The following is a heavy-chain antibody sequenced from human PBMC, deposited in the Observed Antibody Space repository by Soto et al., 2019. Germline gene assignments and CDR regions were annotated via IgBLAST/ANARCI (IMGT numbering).Heavy chain of an antibody. J-gene: IGHJ1*01. CDR1: GGTFSTYA. CDR3: ASGIQLWLRRINNGYSG. Sequence: QVQLVQSGAEVKKPESSVKVSCNAPGGTFSTYAISWVRQAPGQGLEWMGGIIPMFGTANYAQRFQDRVTITADASTNTVYMELSRLRSEDTAVYFCASGIQLWLRRINNGYSGWGQGTLVTVSS. V-gene: IGHV1-69*12. CDR2: IIPMFGTA. D-gene: IGHD5-18*01.